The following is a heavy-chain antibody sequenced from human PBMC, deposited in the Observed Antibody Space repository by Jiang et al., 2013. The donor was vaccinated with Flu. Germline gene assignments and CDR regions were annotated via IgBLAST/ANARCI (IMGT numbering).Heavy chain of an antibody. D-gene: IGHD1-26*01. CDR3: ARGGRRVDGGSYFRGLDY. CDR2: INPDNGKA. CDR1: GYTFKGYA. Sequence: SGAEVKKPGDAVTVSCKASGYTFKGYAINWLRQAPGQGPEWLGWINPDNGKAKHSQKLQGRITITRDSSATTSHMELKGLKSEDAAVYYCARGGRRVDGGSYFRGLDYWGRGSLVTVSS. V-gene: IGHV1-3*01. J-gene: IGHJ4*02.